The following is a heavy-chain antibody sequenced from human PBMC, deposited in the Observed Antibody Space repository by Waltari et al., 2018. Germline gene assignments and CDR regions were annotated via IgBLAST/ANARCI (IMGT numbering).Heavy chain of an antibody. Sequence: QVQLQESGPGLVKPSETLSLTCAVSGYSISSGYYWGWIRQPPGKGLVWIGSIYHSGSTYYNPSLKSRVTISVDTSKNQFSLKLSSVTAADTAVYYCARVGMYYYDSSGYYVDYWGQGTLVTVSS. CDR1: GYSISSGYY. CDR3: ARVGMYYYDSSGYYVDY. CDR2: IYHSGST. D-gene: IGHD3-22*01. J-gene: IGHJ4*02. V-gene: IGHV4-38-2*01.